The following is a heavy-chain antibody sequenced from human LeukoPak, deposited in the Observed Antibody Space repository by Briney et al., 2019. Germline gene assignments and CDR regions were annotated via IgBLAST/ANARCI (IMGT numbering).Heavy chain of an antibody. Sequence: SETLSLTCTVSGGSISSYYWSWIRQPAGKGLEWIGRIYTSGSTNYNPSLKSRVTMSVDTSKNQFSLKLSSVTAADTAVYYCARHRYSSSSAPGYFDYWGQGTLVTVSS. V-gene: IGHV4-4*07. CDR3: ARHRYSSSSAPGYFDY. J-gene: IGHJ4*02. D-gene: IGHD6-6*01. CDR1: GGSISSYY. CDR2: IYTSGST.